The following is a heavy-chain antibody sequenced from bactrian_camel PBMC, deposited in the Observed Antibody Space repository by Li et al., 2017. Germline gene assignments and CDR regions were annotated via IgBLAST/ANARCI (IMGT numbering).Heavy chain of an antibody. Sequence: HVQLVESGGGSVQAGGSLRLSCVVSGYAYSDGYCLGWFRQAPGKEREGVAQMYSGESSTYYADSVKGRFTISRDSAKNTVYLQMNNLQPEDTATYYCAEGRGSRGEHCYSLNYWGQGTQVTVS. CDR2: MYSGESST. D-gene: IGHD6*01. CDR1: GYAYSDGYC. V-gene: IGHV3S1*01. J-gene: IGHJ4*01. CDR3: AEGRGSRGEHCYSLNY.